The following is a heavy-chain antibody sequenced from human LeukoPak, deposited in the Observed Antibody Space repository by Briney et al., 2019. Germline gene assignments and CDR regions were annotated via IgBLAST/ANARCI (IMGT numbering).Heavy chain of an antibody. CDR1: GGSISSHY. D-gene: IGHD4-11*01. CDR2: IYYSGST. V-gene: IGHV4-59*11. J-gene: IGHJ4*02. Sequence: SETLSLTCTVSGGSISSHYWSWIRQPPGKGLEWIGYIYYSGSTNYNPSLKSRVTISVDTSKNQFSLKLSSVTAADTAVYYCARVRYEDDYSSLEVDYWRQGTLVTVSS. CDR3: ARVRYEDDYSSLEVDY.